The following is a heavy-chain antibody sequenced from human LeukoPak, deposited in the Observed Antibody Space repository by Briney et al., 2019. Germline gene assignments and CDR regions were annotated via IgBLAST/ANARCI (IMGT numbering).Heavy chain of an antibody. CDR1: GFTFSSFA. CDR3: ARGGTTFDY. CDR2: IKQDGSEK. D-gene: IGHD4-11*01. V-gene: IGHV3-7*01. Sequence: PGRSLRLSCAASGFTFSSFAVHWVRQAPGKGLEWVANIKQDGSEKYYVDSVKGRFTISRDNAKNSLYLQMNSLRAEDTAVYYCARGGTTFDYWGQGTLVTVSS. J-gene: IGHJ4*02.